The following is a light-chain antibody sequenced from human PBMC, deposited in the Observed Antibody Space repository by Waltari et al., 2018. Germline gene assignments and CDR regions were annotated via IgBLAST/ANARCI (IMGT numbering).Light chain of an antibody. Sequence: QSVLTQPPSVSGAPGQRVTISCTGSSSNIGSGYDLHWYQQLPVTAPKLLFYGNSKRPPGVRDLFSGSKSGTSAPLALTGLQAEDEADYSCQSYDSSLSGYVVFGGGTKLTVL. CDR1: SSNIGSGYD. V-gene: IGLV1-40*01. J-gene: IGLJ2*01. CDR2: GNS. CDR3: QSYDSSLSGYVV.